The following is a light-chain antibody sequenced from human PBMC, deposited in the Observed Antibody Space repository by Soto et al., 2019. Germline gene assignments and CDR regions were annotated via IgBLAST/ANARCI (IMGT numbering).Light chain of an antibody. CDR1: QSVSSSY. Sequence: EIVLTQSPGTLSLSPGERATLSCRASQSVSSSYLAWYQQKPGQAPRLLIYGASSRATGIPDRLSGSGSGTYFTLTISRLEPEDFAVYYCQQYGSSPPITFGQGTKLEIK. J-gene: IGKJ2*01. V-gene: IGKV3-20*01. CDR2: GAS. CDR3: QQYGSSPPIT.